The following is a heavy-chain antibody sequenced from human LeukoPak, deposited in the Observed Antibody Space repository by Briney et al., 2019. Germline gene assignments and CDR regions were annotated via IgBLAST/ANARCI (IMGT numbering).Heavy chain of an antibody. D-gene: IGHD5-12*01. V-gene: IGHV4-59*01. Sequence: SETLSLTCTVSGGSISNYYWGWIRQPPGKGLEYIGYVYYTGSTTYNPSLKSRITVSVDTSKNQFSLKLSSVTAADTAVYYCARGGLRSGSRFDPWGQGTLVTVSS. CDR3: ARGGLRSGSRFDP. J-gene: IGHJ5*02. CDR2: VYYTGST. CDR1: GGSISNYY.